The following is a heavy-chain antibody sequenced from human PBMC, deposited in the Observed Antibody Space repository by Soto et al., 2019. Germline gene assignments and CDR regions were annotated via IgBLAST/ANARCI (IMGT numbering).Heavy chain of an antibody. Sequence: EVQLLESGGRLVPPGGSLRLSCAGSRFSFSNYAMTWARQAPGEGLEWVSSITGSGGGTTYADSVKGRVTISRDNSKNLRDLEMDSLRADDTAVYYCATDPNGDYIGAFDNWGQGTMVTVSS. CDR2: ITGSGGGT. D-gene: IGHD4-17*01. CDR1: RFSFSNYA. V-gene: IGHV3-23*01. CDR3: ATDPNGDYIGAFDN. J-gene: IGHJ3*02.